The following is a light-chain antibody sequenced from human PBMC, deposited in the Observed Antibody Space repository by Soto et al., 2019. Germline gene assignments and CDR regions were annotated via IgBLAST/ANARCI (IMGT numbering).Light chain of an antibody. CDR3: SAFTGTTHV. CDR2: DVS. Sequence: QSALTQPASVSGSPGQSITISCTGTSSDVGGNKYVSWYQHYPGKAPKLMICDVSNRPSGVSNRFSGSKSGNTASLTISGLQAEDEADYYCSAFTGTTHVFGTGTKLTV. J-gene: IGLJ1*01. CDR1: SSDVGGNKY. V-gene: IGLV2-14*03.